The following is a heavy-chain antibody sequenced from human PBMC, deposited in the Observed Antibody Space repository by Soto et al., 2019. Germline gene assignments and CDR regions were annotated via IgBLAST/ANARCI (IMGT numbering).Heavy chain of an antibody. CDR3: ARGVSFRVRGVIRPYYGMDV. V-gene: IGHV4-34*01. J-gene: IGHJ6*02. D-gene: IGHD3-10*01. Sequence: LSLTCAAYGGSFSGYYWSWIRQPPGKGLEWIGEINHSGSTNYNPSLKSRVTISVDTSKNQFSLKLSSVTAADTAVYYCARGVSFRVRGVIRPYYGMDVWGQGTTVTVSS. CDR2: INHSGST. CDR1: GGSFSGYY.